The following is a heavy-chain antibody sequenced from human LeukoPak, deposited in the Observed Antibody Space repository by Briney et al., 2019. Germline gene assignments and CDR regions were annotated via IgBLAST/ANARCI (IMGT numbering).Heavy chain of an antibody. D-gene: IGHD6-13*01. CDR3: ARISVEAADTHDAFDI. CDR2: IIPIFGTA. J-gene: IGHJ3*02. V-gene: IGHV1-69*01. CDR1: GGTFSSYA. Sequence: SVKVSCKASGGTFSSYAISWVRQAPGQGLEWMGGIIPIFGTANYAQKFQGRVTITADESTSTAYMELSSLRSEDTAMYYCARISVEAADTHDAFDIWGQGTMVTVSS.